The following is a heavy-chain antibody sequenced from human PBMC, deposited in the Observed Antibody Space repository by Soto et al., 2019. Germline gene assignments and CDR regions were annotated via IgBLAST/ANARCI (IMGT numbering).Heavy chain of an antibody. D-gene: IGHD2-15*01. CDR2: IIPIFGTA. J-gene: IGHJ4*02. Sequence: SVKVSCKASGGTFSSYAISWVRQAPGQGLEWMGGIIPIFGTANYAQKFQGRVTITADESTSTAYMELSSLRSEDTAVYYCARSRVAAIRSTRSQYYFDYWGQGTLVTAPQ. CDR1: GGTFSSYA. V-gene: IGHV1-69*13. CDR3: ARSRVAAIRSTRSQYYFDY.